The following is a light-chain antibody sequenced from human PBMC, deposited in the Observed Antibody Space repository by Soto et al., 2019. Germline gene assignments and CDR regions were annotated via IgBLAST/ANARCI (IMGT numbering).Light chain of an antibody. CDR3: QQFDNLPLT. CDR1: HDISTY. J-gene: IGKJ4*01. CDR2: DAS. V-gene: IGKV1-33*01. Sequence: DIQMTQSPSSLSASVGDRVTITCQASHDISTYLNWYQQKPGKAPKILIYDASVLEAGVPSRFSGGGSGTHFTLTISSLQAEDVATYYCQQFDNLPLTFGGGTKVEIK.